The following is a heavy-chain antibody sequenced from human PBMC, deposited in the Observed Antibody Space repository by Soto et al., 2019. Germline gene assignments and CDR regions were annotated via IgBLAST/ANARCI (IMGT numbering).Heavy chain of an antibody. D-gene: IGHD3-22*01. CDR2: ISSSSSTI. V-gene: IGHV3-48*02. CDR3: ARAQTRDYYDSSGYGY. J-gene: IGHJ4*02. CDR1: GFTFSSYS. Sequence: GGSLRLSCAASGFTFSSYSMNWVRQAPGKGLEWVSYISSSSSTIYYADSVEGRFTISRDNAKNSLYLQMNSLRDEDTAVYYCARAQTRDYYDSSGYGYWGQGTLVTVSS.